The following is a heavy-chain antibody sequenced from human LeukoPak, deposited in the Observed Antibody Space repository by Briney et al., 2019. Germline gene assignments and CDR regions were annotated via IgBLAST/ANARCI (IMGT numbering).Heavy chain of an antibody. Sequence: PSETLSLTCTVSGGSTSSSSYYWGWIRQPPGKGLEWIGSIYYSGSTYYNPSLKSRVTISVDTSKNQFSLKLSSVTAADTAVYYCARHIPSGYDFLEVWYFDLWGCGTLVNVSS. CDR1: GGSTSSSSYY. V-gene: IGHV4-39*01. J-gene: IGHJ2*01. CDR3: ARHIPSGYDFLEVWYFDL. CDR2: IYYSGST. D-gene: IGHD5-12*01.